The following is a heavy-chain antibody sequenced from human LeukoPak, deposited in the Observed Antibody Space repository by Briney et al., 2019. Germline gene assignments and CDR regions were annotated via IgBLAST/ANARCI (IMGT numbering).Heavy chain of an antibody. V-gene: IGHV6-1*01. J-gene: IGHJ2*01. CDR3: ARDHRVAAAGTGWYFDL. CDR2: TYYRSKWYN. CDR1: GDSVSSNSAA. D-gene: IGHD6-13*01. Sequence: SQTLSLTCAIPGDSVSSNSAAWSWIRQSPSRGLEWLGRTYYRSKWYNDYPVSVKSRITINPDTSKNQFSLQLNSVTPEDTAVYYCARDHRVAAAGTGWYFDLWGRGTLVTVSS.